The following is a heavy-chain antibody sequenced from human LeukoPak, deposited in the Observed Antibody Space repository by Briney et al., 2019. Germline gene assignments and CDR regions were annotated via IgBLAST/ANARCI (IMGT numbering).Heavy chain of an antibody. Sequence: GGSLRLSCAASGFTVSSNYMSWVRQAPGKGLEWVSVIYSGGSTYYADSVKGRFTISRDNSKNTLYLQMNSLRAEDTAVYYCARASIAARYYYYYYMDVWGKGTTVTVSS. CDR2: IYSGGST. V-gene: IGHV3-53*01. CDR1: GFTVSSNY. D-gene: IGHD6-6*01. CDR3: ARASIAARYYYYYYMDV. J-gene: IGHJ6*03.